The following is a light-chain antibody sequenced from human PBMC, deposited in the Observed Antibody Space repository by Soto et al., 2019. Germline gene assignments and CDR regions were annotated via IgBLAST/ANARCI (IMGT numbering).Light chain of an antibody. CDR1: QGIGND. CDR3: LQHNSYPPT. CDR2: AAS. Sequence: AIQMTQSPSALSACVGDRVTITCRASQGIGNDLGWYQQKPGKAPKLLIYAASNLQSGVPSRFSGGGSGTDFTLTISSLQAEDFATYYCLQHNSYPPTFGPGTKV. V-gene: IGKV1-6*01. J-gene: IGKJ1*01.